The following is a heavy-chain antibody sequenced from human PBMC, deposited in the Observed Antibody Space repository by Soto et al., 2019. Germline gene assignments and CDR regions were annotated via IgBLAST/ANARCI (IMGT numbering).Heavy chain of an antibody. Sequence: GGSLRLSCRTSGFTFSIYSMNWVRQAPGKGLEWISYIIITIITIYYADFVMGRFTISRDIAKNSLFLQLNSLRAEDTVVYYFATYYGSGSYFPDHYYYGMDVWGQGTTVTVSS. D-gene: IGHD3-10*01. V-gene: IGHV3-48*01. CDR1: GFTFSIYS. CDR3: ATYYGSGSYFPDHYYYGMDV. CDR2: IIITIITI. J-gene: IGHJ6*02.